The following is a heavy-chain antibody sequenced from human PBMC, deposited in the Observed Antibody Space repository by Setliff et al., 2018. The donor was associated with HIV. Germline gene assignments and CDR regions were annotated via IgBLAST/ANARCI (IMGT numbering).Heavy chain of an antibody. Sequence: PGGSLRLSCAASGFTVSNAWMSWVRQAPGKGLEWVGRIKSKIDGGSTEYAAPVKGRFTISRDESKNTLYLQMNSLKTEDTAVYYCTTSTSGYYTFAEYFQHWGQGTLVTVSS. CDR2: IKSKIDGGST. D-gene: IGHD3-3*01. V-gene: IGHV3-15*01. CDR1: GFTVSNAW. J-gene: IGHJ1*01. CDR3: TTSTSGYYTFAEYFQH.